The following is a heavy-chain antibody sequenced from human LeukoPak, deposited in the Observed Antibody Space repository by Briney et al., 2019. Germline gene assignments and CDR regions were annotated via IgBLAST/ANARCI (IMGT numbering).Heavy chain of an antibody. Sequence: GGSLRLSCAASGFTFSSYEMKWVRQAPGEGLEWVSYISSSSGSTIYHADSVKGRFTISRDNAKNSLYLQMNGLRVEDTAVYYCVRDRYQLLHWGRGTLVSVCS. J-gene: IGHJ4*02. CDR2: ISSSSGSTI. V-gene: IGHV3-48*03. CDR1: GFTFSSYE. CDR3: VRDRYQLLH. D-gene: IGHD2-2*01.